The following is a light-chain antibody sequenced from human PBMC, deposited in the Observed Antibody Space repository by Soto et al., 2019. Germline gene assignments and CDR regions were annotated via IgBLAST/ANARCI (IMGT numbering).Light chain of an antibody. CDR2: GAS. J-gene: IGKJ1*01. CDR1: QSVSSSY. Sequence: EIVLTQSPGTLSLSPGERATLSCRASQSVSSSYLAWYQQKPGQAPRLLIYGASSRATVIPGRFSGSGSGTDFTLTISRLEAEDVAVYYCQQYGSSPTFGQGTKVAIK. V-gene: IGKV3-20*01. CDR3: QQYGSSPT.